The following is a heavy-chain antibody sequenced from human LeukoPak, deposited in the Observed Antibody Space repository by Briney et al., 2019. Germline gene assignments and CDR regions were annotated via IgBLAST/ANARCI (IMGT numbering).Heavy chain of an antibody. CDR1: GLTFSSYA. D-gene: IGHD4-23*01. Sequence: GGSLRLSCAAAGLTFSSYAMGWVRQAPGKWLDWVSAISGSGGRTYYDDSVKGRFTISRDNSKNTLYLQMNSLRAEDTAVYYCARDLGKGRYFDYWGQGTLVTVSS. CDR2: ISGSGGRT. V-gene: IGHV3-23*01. J-gene: IGHJ4*02. CDR3: ARDLGKGRYFDY.